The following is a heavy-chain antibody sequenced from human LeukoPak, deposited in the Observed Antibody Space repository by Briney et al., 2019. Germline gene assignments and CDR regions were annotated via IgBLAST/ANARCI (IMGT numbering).Heavy chain of an antibody. V-gene: IGHV4-61*02. D-gene: IGHD6-19*01. Sequence: PSQTLSLTCTVSGGSINSGSYYWSWIRQPAGKGLEWIGRIYTSGSTNYNPSLKSRVTISVDTSENQFSLKLSSVTAADTAVYYCARYSSSWYFDYWGQGTLVTVSS. CDR1: GGSINSGSYY. CDR2: IYTSGST. J-gene: IGHJ4*02. CDR3: ARYSSSWYFDY.